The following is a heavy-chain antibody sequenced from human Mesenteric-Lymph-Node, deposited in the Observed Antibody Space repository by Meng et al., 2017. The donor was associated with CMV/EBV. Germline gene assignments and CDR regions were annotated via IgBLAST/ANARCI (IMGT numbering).Heavy chain of an antibody. CDR1: GYSISSGYY. V-gene: IGHV4-61*01. CDR2: IYYSGST. CDR3: AREALYYYGLDV. J-gene: IGHJ6*02. Sequence: SETLSLTCTVSGYSISSGYYWGWIRQPPGKGLEWIGYIYYSGSTNYNPSLKSRVTISVDTSKNQFSLKLSSVTAADTAVYYCAREALYYYGLDVWGQGTTVTVSS.